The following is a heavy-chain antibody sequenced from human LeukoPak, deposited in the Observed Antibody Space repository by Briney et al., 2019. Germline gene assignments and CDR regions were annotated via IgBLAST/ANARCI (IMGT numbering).Heavy chain of an antibody. CDR3: ARKAYYYYDSSVYYDAFDI. V-gene: IGHV4-39*01. Sequence: SETLSLTCTVSGGSISSSNYYWGWIRQPPGEGLEWIGDIYYSGRAYYNPSLKSRVTISVDTSKNQFSLKLSSVTAADTAVYYCARKAYYYYDSSVYYDAFDIWGQGTMVTVSS. CDR2: IYYSGRA. D-gene: IGHD3-22*01. J-gene: IGHJ3*02. CDR1: GGSISSSNYY.